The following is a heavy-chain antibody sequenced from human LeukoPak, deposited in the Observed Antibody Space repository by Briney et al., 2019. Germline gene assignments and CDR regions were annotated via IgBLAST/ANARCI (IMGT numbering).Heavy chain of an antibody. CDR1: GFTFSSFS. CDR3: ASAGYSSGWYFLV. J-gene: IGHJ4*02. CDR2: ITSSSSII. V-gene: IGHV3-21*05. D-gene: IGHD6-19*01. Sequence: PGGSLRLSCAASGFTFSSFSMNWVRQAPGKGLEWISYITSSSSIIYYADSVKGRFTISRDNAKNSLYLQMNSLRAEDTAVYYCASAGYSSGWYFLVWGQGTLVTVSS.